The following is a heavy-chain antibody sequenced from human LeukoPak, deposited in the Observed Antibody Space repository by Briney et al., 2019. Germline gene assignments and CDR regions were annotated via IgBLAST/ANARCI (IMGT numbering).Heavy chain of an antibody. CDR1: GYTFTSYD. CDR3: ARERATVTTGWYYFDY. Sequence: GASVKVSCKASGYTFTSYDINWVRQATGQGLEWMGGIIPIFGTANYAQKFQGRVTITADESTSTAYMELSSLRSEDTAVYYCARERATVTTGWYYFDYWGQGTLVTVSS. D-gene: IGHD4-17*01. J-gene: IGHJ4*02. CDR2: IIPIFGTA. V-gene: IGHV1-69*13.